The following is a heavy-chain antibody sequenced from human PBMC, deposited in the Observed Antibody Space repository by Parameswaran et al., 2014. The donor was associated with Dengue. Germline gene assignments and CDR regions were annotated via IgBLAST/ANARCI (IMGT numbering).Heavy chain of an antibody. J-gene: IGHJ3*02. CDR3: ARPGSSGSYLDAFDI. Sequence: GKGLEWMGIIYPGDSDTRYSPSFQGQVTISADKSISTAYLQWSSLKASDTAMYYCARPGSSGSYLDAFDIWGQGTMVTVSS. D-gene: IGHD1-26*01. V-gene: IGHV5-51*01. CDR2: IYPGDSDT.